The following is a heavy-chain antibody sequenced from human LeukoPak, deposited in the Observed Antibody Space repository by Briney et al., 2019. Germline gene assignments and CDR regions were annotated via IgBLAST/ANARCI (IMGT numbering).Heavy chain of an antibody. D-gene: IGHD6-19*01. CDR1: GFSFSDYN. J-gene: IGHJ4*02. V-gene: IGHV3-48*02. CDR3: ARDRGSSGWFLYFDH. CDR2: ITSDSTTI. Sequence: GGSLRLSCTASGFSFSDYNMNWVRQASGKGLEWLSYITSDSTTIKYADSVKGRFTISRDNAQNSLYLQMNSLRDEGTAIYYCARDRGSSGWFLYFDHWGQGSLVAVSS.